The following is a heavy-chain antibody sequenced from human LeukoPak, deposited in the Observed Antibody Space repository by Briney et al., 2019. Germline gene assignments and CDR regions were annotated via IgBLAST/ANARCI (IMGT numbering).Heavy chain of an antibody. CDR3: AKDYDSYGSSDAFDI. CDR2: ISGSGGST. J-gene: IGHJ3*02. D-gene: IGHD5-18*01. CDR1: GGTFSSYA. V-gene: IGHV3-23*01. Sequence: VASVKVSCKASGGTFSSYAISWVRQAPGKGLEWVSAISGSGGSTYYADSVKGRFTISRDNSKNTLYLQMNSLRAEDTAVYYCAKDYDSYGSSDAFDIWGQGTMVTVSS.